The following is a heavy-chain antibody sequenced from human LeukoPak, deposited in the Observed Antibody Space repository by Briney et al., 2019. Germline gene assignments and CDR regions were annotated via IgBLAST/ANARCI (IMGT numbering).Heavy chain of an antibody. CDR1: GFTFSSYG. V-gene: IGHV3-30*03. CDR2: ISYDGSNK. Sequence: GGSLRLSCAASGFTFSSYGMHWVRQAPGKGLEWMAVISYDGSNKYYADSVKGRFTISRDNSKNTLYLQMNSLRAEDTAVYYCALSSSWYGGFFDYWGQGTLVTVSS. D-gene: IGHD6-13*01. CDR3: ALSSSWYGGFFDY. J-gene: IGHJ4*02.